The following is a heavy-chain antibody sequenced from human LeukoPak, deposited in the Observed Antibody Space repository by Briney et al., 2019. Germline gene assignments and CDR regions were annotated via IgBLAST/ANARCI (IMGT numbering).Heavy chain of an antibody. CDR3: ASNQDGYNSNQPWTFDI. Sequence: SETLSLTCAVSGGSFSGYYWSWIRQPPGKGLEWIGEINHSGSTNYNPSLKSRVTISVDTSKNQFSLKLSSVTAADTAVYYCASNQDGYNSNQPWTFDIWGQGTMVTVSS. J-gene: IGHJ3*02. CDR2: INHSGST. CDR1: GGSFSGYY. D-gene: IGHD5-24*01. V-gene: IGHV4-34*01.